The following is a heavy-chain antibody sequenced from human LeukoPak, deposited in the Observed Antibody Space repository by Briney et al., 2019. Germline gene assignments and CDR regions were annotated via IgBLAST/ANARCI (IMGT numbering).Heavy chain of an antibody. J-gene: IGHJ4*02. Sequence: GASVKVSCKASGYTFTGYYIHWVRQAPGQGLEWMGWINPNSGGTNYAQKLQGRVTMTTDTSTSTAYMELRSLRSDDTAVYYCARDFLPQTCGGDCFRRFDYWGQGTLVTVSS. V-gene: IGHV1-2*02. CDR2: INPNSGGT. CDR3: ARDFLPQTCGGDCFRRFDY. D-gene: IGHD2-21*02. CDR1: GYTFTGYY.